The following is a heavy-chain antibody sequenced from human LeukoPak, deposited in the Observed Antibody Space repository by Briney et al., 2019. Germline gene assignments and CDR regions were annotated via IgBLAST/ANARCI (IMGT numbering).Heavy chain of an antibody. Sequence: ASVKVSCKASGYTFTSYGISWVRQAPGQGLEWMGIINPSGGSTSYAQKFQGRVTMTRDMSTSTVYMELSSLRSEDTAVYYCARDNENRLQLLSAFDIWGQGTMVTVSS. V-gene: IGHV1-46*01. D-gene: IGHD5-24*01. J-gene: IGHJ3*02. CDR3: ARDNENRLQLLSAFDI. CDR1: GYTFTSYG. CDR2: INPSGGST.